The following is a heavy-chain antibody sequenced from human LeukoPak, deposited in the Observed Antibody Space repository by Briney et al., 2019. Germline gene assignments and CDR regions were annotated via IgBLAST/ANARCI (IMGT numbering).Heavy chain of an antibody. J-gene: IGHJ4*02. CDR1: GFTFSSYA. CDR3: ARAFGVALDY. D-gene: IGHD3-3*01. Sequence: GGSLRLSCAASGFTFSSYAMSWVRQAPGKGLEWVSVIYSGGSTYYADSVKGRFTISRDNSKNTLYLQMNSLRAEDTAVYYCARAFGVALDYWGQGTLVTVSS. CDR2: IYSGGST. V-gene: IGHV3-53*01.